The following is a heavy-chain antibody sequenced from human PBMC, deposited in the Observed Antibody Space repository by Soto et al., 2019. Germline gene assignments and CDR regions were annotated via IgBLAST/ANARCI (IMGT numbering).Heavy chain of an antibody. J-gene: IGHJ6*02. Sequence: GGSLRLSCAASGFTFSKAWMNWVRQAPGKGLEWVGRIKSKTDGGTIDYAAPVNGRFISRDDSKNTLYLQMNSLRTEDTGVYYCSARFYDFWSGRDGVDVWGQGTTVTVS. CDR2: IKSKTDGGTI. V-gene: IGHV3-15*07. CDR1: GFTFSKAW. D-gene: IGHD3-3*01. CDR3: SARFYDFWSGRDGVDV.